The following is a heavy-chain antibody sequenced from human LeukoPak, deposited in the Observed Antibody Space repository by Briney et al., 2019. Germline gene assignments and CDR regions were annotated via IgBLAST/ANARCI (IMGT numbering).Heavy chain of an antibody. D-gene: IGHD3-10*01. CDR1: GYTFTSYG. CDR3: ARDLFTCYYGSGSYYKLAAFDI. CDR2: ISAYNGNT. J-gene: IGHJ3*02. Sequence: GASVKVSCKASGYTFTSYGISWVRQAPGQGLEWMGWISAYNGNTNYAQKLQGRVTMTTDTSTSTAYMELRSLRSDDTAVYYCARDLFTCYYGSGSYYKLAAFDIWGQGTMVTVSS. V-gene: IGHV1-18*04.